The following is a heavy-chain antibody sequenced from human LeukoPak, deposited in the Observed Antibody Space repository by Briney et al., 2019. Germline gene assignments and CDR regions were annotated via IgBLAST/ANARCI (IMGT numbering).Heavy chain of an antibody. Sequence: GGSLRLSCAASGFSFSNYAMHWVRQAPGKGLEWVAYISPDGNNKIYADSVKGRCTISRDNSKNTLYLQMNSLRAEDTAAYYCTKALEGFLIGYWGQGTLVTVSS. J-gene: IGHJ4*02. D-gene: IGHD2-15*01. V-gene: IGHV3-30*02. CDR3: TKALEGFLIGY. CDR1: GFSFSNYA. CDR2: ISPDGNNK.